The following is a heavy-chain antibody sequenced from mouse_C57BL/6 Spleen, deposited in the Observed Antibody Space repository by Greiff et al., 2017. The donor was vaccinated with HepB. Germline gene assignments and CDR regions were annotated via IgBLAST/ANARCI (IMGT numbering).Heavy chain of an antibody. CDR1: GYTFTSYW. CDR2: IYPGSGST. V-gene: IGHV1-55*01. D-gene: IGHD2-5*01. CDR3: ARGTIVTHWYFDV. Sequence: QVQLQQPGAELVKPGASVKMSCKASGYTFTSYWITWVKQRPGQGLEWIGEIYPGSGSTNYNEKFKSKATLTVDTSSSTAYMQLSSLTSEDSAVYYGARGTIVTHWYFDVWGTGTTVTVSS. J-gene: IGHJ1*03.